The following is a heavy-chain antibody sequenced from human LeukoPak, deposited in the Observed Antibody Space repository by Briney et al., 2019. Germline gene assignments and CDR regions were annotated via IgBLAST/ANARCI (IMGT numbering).Heavy chain of an antibody. Sequence: SEALSLTCTVSGASINSDTSYWVWIRQPPGKGLEWVGNIFYSGSTSYKPSLKSRVTISVDTSKNQFSLKLSSVTAADTAVYYCARSSLEYYDILTGFHEWGQGTLVTVSS. V-gene: IGHV4-39*07. CDR1: GASINSDTSY. J-gene: IGHJ1*01. D-gene: IGHD3-9*01. CDR3: ARSSLEYYDILTGFHE. CDR2: IFYSGST.